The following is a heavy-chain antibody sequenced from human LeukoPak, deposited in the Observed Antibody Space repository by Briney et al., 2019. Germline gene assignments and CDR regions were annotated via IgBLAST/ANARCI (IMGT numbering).Heavy chain of an antibody. D-gene: IGHD2/OR15-2a*01. CDR3: ARGGFSTATAPDY. CDR1: GGSISSYR. V-gene: IGHV4-4*07. Sequence: KPSETLSLTCTVPGGSISSYRWSWVRQPAGKGLDWIGLIYINDRTEYNPSLKSRVTMSVDTSKNQFSLKLSSVSAADTAVYYCARGGFSTATAPDYWGQGTLVTVSS. CDR2: IYINDRT. J-gene: IGHJ4*02.